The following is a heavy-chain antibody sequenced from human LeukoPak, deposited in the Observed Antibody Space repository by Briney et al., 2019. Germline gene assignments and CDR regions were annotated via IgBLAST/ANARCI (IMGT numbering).Heavy chain of an antibody. CDR3: ARGQQPATFRYYYYYMDV. J-gene: IGHJ6*03. D-gene: IGHD6-13*01. Sequence: ASVEVSCKASGGTFSSYAISWVREAPGQGLEWMGGIIPIFGTANYAQKFQGRVTITTDESTSTAYMELSSLRSEDTAVYYCARGQQPATFRYYYYYMDVWGKGTTVTVSS. CDR2: IIPIFGTA. V-gene: IGHV1-69*05. CDR1: GGTFSSYA.